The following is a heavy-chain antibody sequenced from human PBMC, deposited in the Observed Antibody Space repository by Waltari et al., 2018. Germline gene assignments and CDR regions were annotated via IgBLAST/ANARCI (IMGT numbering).Heavy chain of an antibody. CDR3: SKSLDV. CDR2: IKQDGSEK. V-gene: IGHV3-7*01. Sequence: EVQVVESGGCLVQPGWSLRVSCAASGLNFSNSWMDWVRQAPGKGLEWVANIKQDGSEKNYVDSVKGRFTIFRDNTKNSLYLQMNSLRAEDTAVYYCSKSLDVWGPGTTVTVYS. J-gene: IGHJ6*02. CDR1: GLNFSNSW.